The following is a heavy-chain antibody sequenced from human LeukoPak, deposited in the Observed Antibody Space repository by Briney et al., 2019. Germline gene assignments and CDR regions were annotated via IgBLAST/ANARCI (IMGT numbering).Heavy chain of an antibody. CDR3: TREVGAPDY. J-gene: IGHJ4*02. CDR1: GFTFGDYA. D-gene: IGHD1-26*01. V-gene: IGHV3-49*04. Sequence: PGRSLRLSCTASGFTFGDYAMSWVRQAPGKGLGWVGFIRSKAYGGTTEYAASVKGRFTISRDDSKSIAYLQMNSLKTEDTAVYYCTREVGAPDYWGQGTLVTVSS. CDR2: IRSKAYGGTT.